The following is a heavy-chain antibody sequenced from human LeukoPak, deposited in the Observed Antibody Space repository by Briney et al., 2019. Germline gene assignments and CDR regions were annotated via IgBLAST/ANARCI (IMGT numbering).Heavy chain of an antibody. Sequence: ASVKVSCKASGYTFTGYYMHWVRQAPGQGLEWMGWINPNSGGTNYAQKFQGRVTITADKSTSTAYMELSSLRSEDTAVYYCAREDGYNYPFDYWGQGTLVTVSS. CDR1: GYTFTGYY. CDR2: INPNSGGT. J-gene: IGHJ4*02. V-gene: IGHV1-2*02. CDR3: AREDGYNYPFDY. D-gene: IGHD5-24*01.